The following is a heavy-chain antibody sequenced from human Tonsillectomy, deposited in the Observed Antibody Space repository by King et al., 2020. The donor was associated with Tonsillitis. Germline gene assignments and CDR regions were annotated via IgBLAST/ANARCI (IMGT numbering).Heavy chain of an antibody. J-gene: IGHJ4*02. CDR2: SDPEDGET. V-gene: IGHV1-24*01. D-gene: IGHD3-22*01. CDR3: ATSYYFDSSGYPDY. CDR1: GYTLTGLS. Sequence: QLVQSGAEVKKPGASVKVSCKVSGYTLTGLSMHWVRQAPGKGLEWMGGSDPEDGETIYAQRFQGRVTMTEDTSTDTAYMELSSRRFEDTAVYYCATSYYFDSSGYPDYWGQGTLVTVSS.